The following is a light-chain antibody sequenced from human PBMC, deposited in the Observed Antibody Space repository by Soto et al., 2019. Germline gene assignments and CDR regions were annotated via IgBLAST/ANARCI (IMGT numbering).Light chain of an antibody. CDR1: QSVSSD. CDR2: GAS. V-gene: IGKV3-15*01. CDR3: QQYNNWPKT. Sequence: EIVMTQSPATLSVSPGERATLSCRASQSVSSDLAWYQQKPGQAPRLLIYGASTGTTGIPARFSGSGSGTEFTLTISSLQSEDFALYYCQQYNNWPKTFGQGTKVDI. J-gene: IGKJ1*01.